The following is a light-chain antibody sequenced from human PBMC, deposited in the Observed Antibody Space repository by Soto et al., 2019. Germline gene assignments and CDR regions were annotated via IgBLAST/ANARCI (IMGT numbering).Light chain of an antibody. Sequence: DIPMTQSPSSLSASVGDRVTITCQASQDISNYLNWYQQKPGKAPKLLIYDASNLETGVPSRFSGSGSGTDFTFTISSLQPEDIATSYCQQYDNLQLTFGGGTKVEIK. V-gene: IGKV1-33*01. CDR3: QQYDNLQLT. CDR1: QDISNY. CDR2: DAS. J-gene: IGKJ4*01.